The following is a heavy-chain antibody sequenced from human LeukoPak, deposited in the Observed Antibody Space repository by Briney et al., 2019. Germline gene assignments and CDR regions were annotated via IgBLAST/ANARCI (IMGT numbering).Heavy chain of an antibody. CDR2: ISSSGSTI. V-gene: IGHV3-48*03. CDR1: GFTFSSYE. Sequence: GGSLRLSCAASGFTFSSYEMNWVRQAPGKGLEGVSYISSSGSTIYYADSVKGRFTISRDNAKNSLYLQMNSLRAEDTAVYYCARDRGPCVFDYWGQGTPVTVSS. J-gene: IGHJ4*02. CDR3: ARDRGPCVFDY.